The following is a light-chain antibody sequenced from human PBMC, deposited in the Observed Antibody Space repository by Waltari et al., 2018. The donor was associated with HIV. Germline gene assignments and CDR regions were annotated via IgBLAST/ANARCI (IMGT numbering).Light chain of an antibody. V-gene: IGLV1-47*01. J-gene: IGLJ3*02. Sequence: QSVLTQPPSASGTPGQRVTIYCSGSSPNIGSNSVNWYQQLPGTAPKLLLYRNNQRPSGVPDRFSGSKSGTSASLAISGLRSEDEADYYCAAWDDSLSGRVFGGGTKLTVL. CDR1: SPNIGSNS. CDR2: RNN. CDR3: AAWDDSLSGRV.